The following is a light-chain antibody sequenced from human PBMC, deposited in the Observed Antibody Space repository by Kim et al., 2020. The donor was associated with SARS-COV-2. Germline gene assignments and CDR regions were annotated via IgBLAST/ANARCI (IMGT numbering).Light chain of an antibody. CDR2: DVS. Sequence: QSITIPRTGPNSNVGGYNYVAWFQQHPGKAPRLMIYDVSNRPSGVSNRFSVSKSGNTASLTISGLQAEDEADYYCSSYTSSSTRVVFGGGTQLTVL. J-gene: IGLJ2*01. CDR3: SSYTSSSTRVV. CDR1: NSNVGGYNY. V-gene: IGLV2-14*03.